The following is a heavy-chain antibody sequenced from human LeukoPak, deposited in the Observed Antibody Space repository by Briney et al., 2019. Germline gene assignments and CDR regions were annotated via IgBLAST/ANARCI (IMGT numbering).Heavy chain of an antibody. CDR1: GGSFSGYY. J-gene: IGHJ3*02. CDR3: ARPGYYYDSSGYYSRPGAFDI. V-gene: IGHV4-34*01. D-gene: IGHD3-22*01. Sequence: KPSETLSLTCAVYGGSFSGYYWSWIRQPPGKGLEWIGEINHSGSTNYNPSLKSRVTISVDTSKNQFSLKLSSVTAADTAVYYCARPGYYYDSSGYYSRPGAFDIWGQGTMVTVSS. CDR2: INHSGST.